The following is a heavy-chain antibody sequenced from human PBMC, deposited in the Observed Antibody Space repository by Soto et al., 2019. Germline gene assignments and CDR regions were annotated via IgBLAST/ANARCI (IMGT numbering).Heavy chain of an antibody. CDR3: ASALNYYGSGSYYNY. CDR2: INHSGST. CDR1: GGSFSGYY. J-gene: IGHJ4*02. D-gene: IGHD3-10*01. V-gene: IGHV4-34*01. Sequence: SETLSLTCAVYGGSFSGYYWSWIRQPPGKGLERIGEINHSGSTNYNPSLKSRVTISVDTSKNQFSLKLSSVTAADTAVYYCASALNYYGSGSYYNYWGQGTLVTVSS.